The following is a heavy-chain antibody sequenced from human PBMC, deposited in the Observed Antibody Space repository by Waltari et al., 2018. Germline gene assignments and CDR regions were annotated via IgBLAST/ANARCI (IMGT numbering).Heavy chain of an antibody. CDR3: ARGSFLEWLGGMDV. D-gene: IGHD3-3*02. V-gene: IGHV3-74*03. J-gene: IGHJ6*02. CDR2: INLDGSST. Sequence: EVQLVESGGGVVQPGGSPRLARAATGFTYRRLRRQWVRQAPGKGLVWVSRINLDGSSTTYANSVKGRFTISRDNAKNTLSLQMNSLRAEDTAVYYCARGSFLEWLGGMDVWGQGTTVSVS. CDR1: GFTYRRLR.